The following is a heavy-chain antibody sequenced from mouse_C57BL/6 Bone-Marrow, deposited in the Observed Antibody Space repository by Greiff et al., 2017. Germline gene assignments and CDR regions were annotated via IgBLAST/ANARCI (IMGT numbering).Heavy chain of an antibody. V-gene: IGHV5-6*02. CDR1: GFTFSSYG. D-gene: IGHD1-1*01. J-gene: IGHJ2*01. CDR2: ISSGGSYT. CDR3: ARRLYYYGSSLYYFDY. Sequence: DVKLVESGGDLVKPGGSLKLSCAASGFTFSSYGMSWVRQTPDKRLAWVATISSGGSYTYYPDSVKGRFTISRDNAKNTLYLQMSSLKSEDTAMYYCARRLYYYGSSLYYFDYWGQGTTLTVSS.